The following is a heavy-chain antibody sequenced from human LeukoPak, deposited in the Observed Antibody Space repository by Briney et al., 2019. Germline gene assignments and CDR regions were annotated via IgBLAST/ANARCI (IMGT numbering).Heavy chain of an antibody. Sequence: GGSLRLSCAASGFTFSSYWMHWVRQAPGKGLVWVSRINSDGSSTSYADSVKGRFTISRDNSKNTLYLQMNSLRAEDTAVYYCARDLKGGGAAAGRGYYYYMDVWGKGTTVTISS. D-gene: IGHD6-13*01. J-gene: IGHJ6*03. CDR1: GFTFSSYW. CDR2: INSDGSST. V-gene: IGHV3-74*01. CDR3: ARDLKGGGAAAGRGYYYYMDV.